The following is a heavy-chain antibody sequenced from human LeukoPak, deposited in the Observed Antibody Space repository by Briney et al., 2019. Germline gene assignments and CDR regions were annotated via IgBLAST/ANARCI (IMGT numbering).Heavy chain of an antibody. V-gene: IGHV3-7*01. CDR1: GFTFISYW. Sequence: GGSLRLSCAASGFTFISYWMSWVRQAPGKGLEWVANIKQDASEKYYADSVKGRFTISRDNAKNSLYLQMNSLRAEDTAVYYCAELGITMIGGVWGKGTTVTISS. D-gene: IGHD3-10*02. J-gene: IGHJ6*04. CDR2: IKQDASEK. CDR3: AELGITMIGGV.